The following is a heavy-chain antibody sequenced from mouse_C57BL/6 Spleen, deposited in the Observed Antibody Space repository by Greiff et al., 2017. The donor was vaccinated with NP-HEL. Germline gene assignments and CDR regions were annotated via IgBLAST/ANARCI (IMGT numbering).Heavy chain of an antibody. Sequence: EVHLVESGGDLVKPGGSLKLSCAASGFTFSSYGMSWVRQTPDKRLEWVATISSGGSYTYYPDSVKGRFTISRDNAKNTLYLQMSSLKSEDTAMYYCARLANWDYFDYWGQGTTLTVSS. V-gene: IGHV5-6*01. CDR3: ARLANWDYFDY. J-gene: IGHJ2*01. CDR1: GFTFSSYG. D-gene: IGHD4-1*01. CDR2: ISSGGSYT.